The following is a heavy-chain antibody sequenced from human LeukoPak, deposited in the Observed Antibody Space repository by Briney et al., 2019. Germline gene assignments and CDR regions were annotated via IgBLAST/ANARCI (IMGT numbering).Heavy chain of an antibody. V-gene: IGHV3-30*02. D-gene: IGHD2-2*02. CDR3: AKDLGYCSSTSCYSAFDI. CDR1: GFTFSSYG. Sequence: PGGPLRLSCAASGFTFSSYGMHWVRQAPGKGLEWVAFIRYDGSNKYYADSVKGRFTISRDNSKNTLYLQMNSLRAEDTAVYYCAKDLGYCSSTSCYSAFDIWGQGTMVTVSS. J-gene: IGHJ3*02. CDR2: IRYDGSNK.